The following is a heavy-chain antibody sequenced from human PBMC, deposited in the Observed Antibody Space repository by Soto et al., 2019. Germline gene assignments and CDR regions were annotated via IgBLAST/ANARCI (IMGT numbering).Heavy chain of an antibody. D-gene: IGHD3-10*01. Sequence: SETPSLTFSVSGGSISWFYWSLVPPPPGKGPEWIGYIYYSGSTNYNPSLKSRVTISVDTSKNQFSLKLSSVTAADTAVYYCARGGLLWFGESTYYYYYGMDVWGQGTTVTVSS. CDR1: GGSISWFY. CDR3: ARGGLLWFGESTYYYYYGMDV. CDR2: IYYSGST. J-gene: IGHJ6*02. V-gene: IGHV4-59*01.